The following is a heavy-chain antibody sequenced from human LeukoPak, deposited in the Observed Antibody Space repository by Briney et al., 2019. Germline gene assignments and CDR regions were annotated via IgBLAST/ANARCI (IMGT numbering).Heavy chain of an antibody. CDR1: GFILSSYW. CDR2: ISPDGTTT. Sequence: GGSLRLSCAAAGFILSSYWMHCVRQVPGKGLVWVSRISPDGTTTTYADSVKGRFTISRDNAKNTLFLQMHSLGAEDTNVYYCAMGGSGYFTYWGQGTLVTVSS. CDR3: AMGGSGYFTY. D-gene: IGHD6-19*01. J-gene: IGHJ4*02. V-gene: IGHV3-74*01.